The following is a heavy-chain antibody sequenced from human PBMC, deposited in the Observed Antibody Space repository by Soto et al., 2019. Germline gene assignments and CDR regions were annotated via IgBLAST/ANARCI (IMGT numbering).Heavy chain of an antibody. V-gene: IGHV3-23*01. D-gene: IGHD6-6*01. CDR3: AKPPYSSSTFCYYGMDV. J-gene: IGHJ6*02. CDR1: GFTFSSYA. CDR2: ISGSGATT. Sequence: EEQLLESGGGLVQPGGSLRLSCAASGFTFSSYAMSWVRQAPGKGLEWVSAISGSGATTYHADSVKGRFTISRENSKNTLYLQMNSLRAEDTAVYYCAKPPYSSSTFCYYGMDVWGRGTTVTVSS.